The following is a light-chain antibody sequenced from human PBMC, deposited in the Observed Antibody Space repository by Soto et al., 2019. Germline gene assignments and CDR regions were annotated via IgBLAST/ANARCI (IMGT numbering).Light chain of an antibody. CDR1: SSNIGSNY. V-gene: IGLV1-47*01. CDR2: RNN. J-gene: IGLJ2*01. Sequence: QPVLTQPPSASGTPGQRVTISCSGSSSNIGSNYVYWYQQLPGTAPKLLIYRNNQRPSGVPDRFSGSKSGTSAPLAISGLRSEDEADYYCAAWDDSLSGPVFGGGTKVTVL. CDR3: AAWDDSLSGPV.